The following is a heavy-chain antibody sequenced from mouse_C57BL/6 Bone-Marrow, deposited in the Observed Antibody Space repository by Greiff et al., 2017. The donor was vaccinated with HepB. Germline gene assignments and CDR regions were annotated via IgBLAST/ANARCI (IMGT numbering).Heavy chain of an antibody. D-gene: IGHD2-3*01. CDR1: GFTFSDYY. Sequence: EVQVVESGGGLVQPGGSLKLSCAASGFTFSDYYMYWVRQTPEKRLEWVAYISNGGGSTYYPDTVKGRFTISRDNAKNTLYLQMSRLKSEDTAMYYFARHGLYDADPDYAMDYWGQGTSVTVSS. V-gene: IGHV5-12*01. CDR3: ARHGLYDADPDYAMDY. J-gene: IGHJ4*01. CDR2: ISNGGGST.